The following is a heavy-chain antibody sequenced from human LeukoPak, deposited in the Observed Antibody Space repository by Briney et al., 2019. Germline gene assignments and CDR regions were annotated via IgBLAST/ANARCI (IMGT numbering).Heavy chain of an antibody. CDR3: ARTNGRVATDY. Sequence: SETLSLTCAVYGGSFSGYYWSWIRQPPGKGLEWIGEINHSGSTNYNPSLKSRVTISVDTSKNQFSLKLSSVTAADTAVYYCARTNGRVATDYWGQGTLVTVSS. CDR1: GGSFSGYY. J-gene: IGHJ4*02. V-gene: IGHV4-34*01. D-gene: IGHD5-12*01. CDR2: INHSGST.